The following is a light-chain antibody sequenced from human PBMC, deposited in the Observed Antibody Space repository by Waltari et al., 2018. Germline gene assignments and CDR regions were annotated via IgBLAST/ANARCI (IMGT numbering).Light chain of an antibody. J-gene: IGKJ2*01. V-gene: IGKV4-1*01. Sequence: DIVLTQSPDSLAVSLGARATLNCRTSQSFLYGSNNQHLLAWYQHKPGQPPKLLIFRASARESGVPDRFNGSVSGTDFTLTISDLQAEDVATYFCQQYYQTPNTFGRGTNLEI. CDR1: QSFLYGSNNQHL. CDR3: QQYYQTPNT. CDR2: RAS.